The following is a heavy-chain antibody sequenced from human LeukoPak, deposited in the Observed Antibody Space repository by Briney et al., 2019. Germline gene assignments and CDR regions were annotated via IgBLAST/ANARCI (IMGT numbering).Heavy chain of an antibody. CDR3: ARSIAVAGTVHDY. J-gene: IGHJ4*02. D-gene: IGHD6-19*01. CDR1: GGSISSSSYY. Sequence: SETLSLTCTVSGGSISSSSYYWGWIRQPPGKGLEWIGCIYYSGSTYYNPSLKSRVTISVDTSKNQFSLKLSSVTAADTAVYYCARSIAVAGTVHDYWGQGTLVTVSS. CDR2: IYYSGST. V-gene: IGHV4-39*01.